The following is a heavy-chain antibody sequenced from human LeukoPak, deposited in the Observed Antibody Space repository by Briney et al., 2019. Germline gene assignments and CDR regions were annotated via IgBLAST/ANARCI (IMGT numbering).Heavy chain of an antibody. Sequence: SETLSLTCTVSGDSISGYFWSWIRQPAGKGLEWIGRMHADGDSNYNPSLKSRITLSLDTPENQFSLKLSSVTAADTAVYYCARDYGSGSYDAFDIWGQGTMVTVSS. CDR1: GDSISGYF. D-gene: IGHD3-10*01. CDR2: MHADGDS. V-gene: IGHV4-4*07. CDR3: ARDYGSGSYDAFDI. J-gene: IGHJ3*02.